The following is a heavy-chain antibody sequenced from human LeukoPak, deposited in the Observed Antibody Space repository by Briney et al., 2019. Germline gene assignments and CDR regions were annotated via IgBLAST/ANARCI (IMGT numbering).Heavy chain of an antibody. Sequence: GGSLRLSCAASGFTFSSYTIHWVRQAPGKGLEWVTIISYDGSNKYYADSVKGRFTISRDNSKNTLYLQMNSLRAEDTAVYYCARANGQLWTTPDYWGQGTLVTISS. V-gene: IGHV3-30-3*01. CDR3: ARANGQLWTTPDY. CDR1: GFTFSSYT. D-gene: IGHD5-18*01. J-gene: IGHJ4*02. CDR2: ISYDGSNK.